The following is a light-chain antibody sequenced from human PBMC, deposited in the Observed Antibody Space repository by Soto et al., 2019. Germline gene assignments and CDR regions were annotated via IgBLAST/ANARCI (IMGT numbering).Light chain of an antibody. CDR3: CSYTSSSTRV. CDR2: EVS. CDR1: SSDVGGYDY. Sequence: QSALTQPASVSGSPGQSVTISCTGTSSDVGGYDYVSWYQQHPGKAPKLMISEVSNRPSGVSNRFSGSKSGNTASLTISVLQAEEEADYYCCSYTSSSTRVFGTGTKLTVL. V-gene: IGLV2-14*01. J-gene: IGLJ1*01.